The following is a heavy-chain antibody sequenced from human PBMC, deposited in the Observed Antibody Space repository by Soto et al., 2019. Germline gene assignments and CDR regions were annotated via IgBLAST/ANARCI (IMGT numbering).Heavy chain of an antibody. D-gene: IGHD5-12*01. J-gene: IGHJ4*02. Sequence: GASVKVSCKASGGTFSSYAISWVRQAPGQGLEWMGGIIPIFGTANYAQKFQGRVTITADESTSTAYMELSSLGSEDTAVYYCAREGGYSGYDYHRAQGRHFDYWGQGTLVTVSS. V-gene: IGHV1-69*13. CDR1: GGTFSSYA. CDR3: AREGGYSGYDYHRAQGRHFDY. CDR2: IIPIFGTA.